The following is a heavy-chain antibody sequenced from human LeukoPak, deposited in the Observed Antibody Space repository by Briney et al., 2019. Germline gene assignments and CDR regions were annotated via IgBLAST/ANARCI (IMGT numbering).Heavy chain of an antibody. CDR1: GFTFTNYA. Sequence: GGSLRLSCAASGFTFTNYAMTWVRQVPGKGLEWVSHISGSGGSSYHVDSVKGRFTISRDNSKNTLYLQMNSLRAEDTAVYYCAKPLWSGSYYSDPWGQGTLVTVSS. CDR3: AKPLWSGSYYSDP. CDR2: ISGSGGSS. D-gene: IGHD3-10*01. V-gene: IGHV3-23*01. J-gene: IGHJ5*02.